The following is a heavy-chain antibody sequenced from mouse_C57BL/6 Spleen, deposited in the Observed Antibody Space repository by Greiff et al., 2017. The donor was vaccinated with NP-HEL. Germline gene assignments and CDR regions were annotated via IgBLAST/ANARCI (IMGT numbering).Heavy chain of an antibody. J-gene: IGHJ2*01. V-gene: IGHV1-85*01. Sequence: QVQLKESGPELVKPGASVKLSCKASGYTFTSYDINWVKQRPGQGLEWIGWIYPRDGSTKYNEKFKGKATLTVDTSSSTAYMELHSLTSEDSAVYYCARRAPSDHWGQGTTLTVSS. CDR2: IYPRDGST. D-gene: IGHD3-1*01. CDR3: ARRAPSDH. CDR1: GYTFTSYD.